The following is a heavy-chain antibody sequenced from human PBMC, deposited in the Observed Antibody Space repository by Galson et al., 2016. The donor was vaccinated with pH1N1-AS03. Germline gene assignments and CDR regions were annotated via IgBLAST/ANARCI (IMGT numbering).Heavy chain of an antibody. J-gene: IGHJ6*02. CDR1: GFIFSSDW. Sequence: SLRLSCAASGFIFSSDWMHWVRQVPGKGLVWVPRITSDGSSISYADAVKGRFTTSRDNAKNTLYLQMNRLRAEDTAVYHCARAMYTSGWYGMDVWGQGTTVTVSS. D-gene: IGHD6-19*01. CDR2: ITSDGSSI. CDR3: ARAMYTSGWYGMDV. V-gene: IGHV3-74*01.